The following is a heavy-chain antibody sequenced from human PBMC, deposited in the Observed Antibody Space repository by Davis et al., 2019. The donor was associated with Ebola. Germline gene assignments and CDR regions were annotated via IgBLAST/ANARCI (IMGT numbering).Heavy chain of an antibody. D-gene: IGHD3-16*01. V-gene: IGHV1-8*01. Sequence: ASVKVSCKTSGYSFTSYDLNWVRQAPGQGLEWMGWMNPNSGNTGYAQKLQGRVTMTRNTSISTAYMELSGLRSEDTAIYFCARGTRSFDSWGQGTLVTVSS. J-gene: IGHJ5*01. CDR2: MNPNSGNT. CDR3: ARGTRSFDS. CDR1: GYSFTSYD.